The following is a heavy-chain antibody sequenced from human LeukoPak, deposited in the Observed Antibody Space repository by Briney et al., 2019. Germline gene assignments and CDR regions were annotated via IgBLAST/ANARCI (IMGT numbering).Heavy chain of an antibody. D-gene: IGHD3-9*01. J-gene: IGHJ6*02. CDR2: IWYDGSNK. CDR1: GFTFSSYG. V-gene: IGHV3-33*01. Sequence: GGSLRLSCAASGFTFSSYGMHWVRRAPGKGLEWVAGIWYDGSNKYYADSVKGRFTISRDNSKNTLYLQMNSLRAEDTAVYYCTRDLMDYDVSTGLHHYYMDVWGQGTTVTVPS. CDR3: TRDLMDYDVSTGLHHYYMDV.